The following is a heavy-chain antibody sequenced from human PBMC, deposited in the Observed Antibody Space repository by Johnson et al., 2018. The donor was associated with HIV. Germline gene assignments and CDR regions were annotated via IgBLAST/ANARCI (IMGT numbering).Heavy chain of an antibody. CDR3: AKRRGVFYDAFDI. CDR1: GFTFSSYG. Sequence: VQVVESGGGVVQPGRSLRLSCAASGFTFSSYGMHWVRQAPGKGLEWVAVISYDGSSKYYADSVKGRFTISRDNSQNTLYLQMNSLRAEDTAVYYCAKRRGVFYDAFDIWGQGTMVTVSS. D-gene: IGHD6-13*01. CDR2: ISYDGSSK. J-gene: IGHJ3*02. V-gene: IGHV3-30*18.